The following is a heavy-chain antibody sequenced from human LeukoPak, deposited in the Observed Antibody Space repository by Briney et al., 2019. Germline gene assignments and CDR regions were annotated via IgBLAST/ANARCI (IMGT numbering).Heavy chain of an antibody. D-gene: IGHD2-15*01. CDR1: GYTXIGYY. CDR2: TNPHNGDT. V-gene: IGHV1-2*02. Sequence: ASVKVSCKASGYTXIGYYLHWVRQAPGQGLDWMAWTNPHNGDTNYAQKFQGRVTMTRDTSITTAYMELSRLKSDDTAVYYCATVRDIVVGGGPYYFDYWGQGTLVTVSS. J-gene: IGHJ4*02. CDR3: ATVRDIVVGGGPYYFDY.